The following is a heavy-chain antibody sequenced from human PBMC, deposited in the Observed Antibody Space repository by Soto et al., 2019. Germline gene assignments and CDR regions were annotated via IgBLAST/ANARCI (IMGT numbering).Heavy chain of an antibody. J-gene: IGHJ6*02. CDR2: ISYDGSNK. D-gene: IGHD6-19*01. CDR1: GFTFSSYG. V-gene: IGHV3-30*03. Sequence: HPGGSLRLSCAASGFTFSSYGMHWVRQAPGKGLEWVAVISYDGSNKYYADSVRGRFTISRDNSKNTLYLQMNSLRAEDTAVYYCVSAGRRLVRFHYYYYGMDVWGQGTTVTVSS. CDR3: VSAGRRLVRFHYYYYGMDV.